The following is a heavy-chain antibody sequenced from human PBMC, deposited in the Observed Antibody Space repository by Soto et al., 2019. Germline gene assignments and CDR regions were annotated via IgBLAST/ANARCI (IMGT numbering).Heavy chain of an antibody. Sequence: PGGSLRLSCAASGFTFSSYGMHWVRQAPGKGLEWVAVIWYDGSNKYYADSVKGRFTISRDNSKNTLYLQMNSLRAEDTAVYYCARDRSDMVRRGGFDYWGQGTLVTVSS. D-gene: IGHD3-10*01. V-gene: IGHV3-33*01. CDR3: ARDRSDMVRRGGFDY. J-gene: IGHJ4*02. CDR1: GFTFSSYG. CDR2: IWYDGSNK.